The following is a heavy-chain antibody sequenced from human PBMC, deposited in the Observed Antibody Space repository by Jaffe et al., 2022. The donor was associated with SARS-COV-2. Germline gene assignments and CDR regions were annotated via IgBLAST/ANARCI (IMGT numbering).Heavy chain of an antibody. J-gene: IGHJ3*01. CDR1: GFTFRSYG. Sequence: QVQLVESGGGVVQPGGSLRLSCAASGFTFRSYGMHWVRQAPGKGLEWVAVISYDGTNIFYGDSVKGRFTISRDSSKDTLNLQMNSLRTEDTAVYYCAKGRTQYDSAVAFDFWGQGTMVTVSS. CDR2: ISYDGTNI. CDR3: AKGRTQYDSAVAFDF. D-gene: IGHD3-22*01. V-gene: IGHV3-30*18.